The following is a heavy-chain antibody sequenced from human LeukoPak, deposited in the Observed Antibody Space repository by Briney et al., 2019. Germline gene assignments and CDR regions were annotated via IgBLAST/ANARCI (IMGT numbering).Heavy chain of an antibody. CDR3: ARVLSQWLVFHLKADEPAGCDY. V-gene: IGHV1-2*06. CDR2: INPNSGGT. CDR1: GYTFTGYY. J-gene: IGHJ4*02. Sequence: GASVKVSCKASGYTFTGYYMHWVRQAPGQGLEWMGRINPNSGGTNYAQKLQGRVTMTTDTSTSTAYMELRSLRSDDTAVYYCARVLSQWLVFHLKADEPAGCDYWGQGTLVTVSS. D-gene: IGHD6-19*01.